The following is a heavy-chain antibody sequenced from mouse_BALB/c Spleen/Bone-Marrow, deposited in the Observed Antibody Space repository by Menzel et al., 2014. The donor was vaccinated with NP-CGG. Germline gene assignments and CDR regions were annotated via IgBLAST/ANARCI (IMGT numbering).Heavy chain of an antibody. J-gene: IGHJ4*01. CDR1: GFSLTSYG. CDR3: ARDYYGSLYAMDY. V-gene: IGHV2-9*02. Sequence: VKLMESGPGLVAPSQSLSITCTVSGFSLTSYGVHWVRQPPGKGPEWLGVIWAGGSTNYNSALMSRLSISKDNSKSQVFLKMNRLQTDDTAMYYCARDYYGSLYAMDYWGQGTSVTVSS. D-gene: IGHD1-1*01. CDR2: IWAGGST.